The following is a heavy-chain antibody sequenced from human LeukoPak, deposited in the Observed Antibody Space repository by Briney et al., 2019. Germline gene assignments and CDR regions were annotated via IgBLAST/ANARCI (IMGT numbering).Heavy chain of an antibody. J-gene: IGHJ4*02. CDR3: ARDIEGGDIFDY. CDR2: IYYSGST. CDR1: GGSISSGGYY. Sequence: PSETLSLTCTVSGGSISSGGYYWSWIRQHPGKGLEWIGYIYYSGSTYYNPSLKSRVTISVDTSKNQFSLKLSSVTAAGTAVYYCARDIEGGDIFDYWGQGTLVTVSS. V-gene: IGHV4-31*03. D-gene: IGHD3-16*01.